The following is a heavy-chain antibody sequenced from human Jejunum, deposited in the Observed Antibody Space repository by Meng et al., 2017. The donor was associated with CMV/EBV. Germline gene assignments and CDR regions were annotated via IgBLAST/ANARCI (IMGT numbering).Heavy chain of an antibody. D-gene: IGHD3-3*01. J-gene: IGHJ3*02. Sequence: FNTYAMSWVHQAPGRGLEWVATISGSSYNIYYADSAKGRFTVSRDNFKNTLFLQMNSLRAEDTALYYCAKATSSTIFGVDSLFDIWGQGTMVTVSS. CDR2: ISGSSYNI. CDR1: FNTYA. CDR3: AKATSSTIFGVDSLFDI. V-gene: IGHV3-23*01.